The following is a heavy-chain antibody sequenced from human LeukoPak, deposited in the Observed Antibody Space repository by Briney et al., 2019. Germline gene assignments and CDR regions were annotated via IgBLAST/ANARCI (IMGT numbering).Heavy chain of an antibody. CDR2: IIPILGIA. Sequence: SVKVSCKASGGTFSSYAISWVRQAPGQGLEWMGRIIPILGIANYAQKFQGRVTITADKSTSTAYMELSSLRSEDTAVYYCARDQDDGYNYEGADYWGQGALVTVSS. J-gene: IGHJ4*02. CDR1: GGTFSSYA. D-gene: IGHD5-24*01. V-gene: IGHV1-69*04. CDR3: ARDQDDGYNYEGADY.